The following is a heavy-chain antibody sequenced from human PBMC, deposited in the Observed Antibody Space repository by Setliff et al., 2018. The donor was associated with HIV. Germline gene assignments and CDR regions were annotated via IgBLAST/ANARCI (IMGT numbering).Heavy chain of an antibody. Sequence: TSETLSLTCTVSGGSMSSSSYYWGWIRQPPGKGLEWIGSIYYSGSTYYNPSLKSRVTISVDTSKNQFSLKLSSVTAADTAVYYCARTQTQDAFDIWGQGTMVTVSS. CDR1: GGSMSSSSYY. J-gene: IGHJ3*02. CDR3: ARTQTQDAFDI. V-gene: IGHV4-39*07. CDR2: IYYSGST.